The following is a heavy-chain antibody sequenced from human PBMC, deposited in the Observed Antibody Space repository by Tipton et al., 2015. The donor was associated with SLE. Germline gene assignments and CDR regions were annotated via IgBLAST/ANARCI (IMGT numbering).Heavy chain of an antibody. J-gene: IGHJ4*02. CDR1: GYTFTSYY. D-gene: IGHD6-13*01. CDR2: INPNSGAT. V-gene: IGHV1-2*06. Sequence: QSGPEVKKPGASVKVSCKASGYTFTSYYMHWVRQAPGQGLEWMGRINPNSGATEYAQKFQGRVTMTGDTSISTAYMELSSLRTDDTAVYYCAREREQQLVMPLDYWGQGALVTVSS. CDR3: AREREQQLVMPLDY.